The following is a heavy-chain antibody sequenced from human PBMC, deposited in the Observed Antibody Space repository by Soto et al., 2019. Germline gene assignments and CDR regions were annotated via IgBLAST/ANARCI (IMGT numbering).Heavy chain of an antibody. Sequence: QVQLVQSGAEVKKPGSSVKVSCKASGGTFSSYTISWVRQAPGQGLEWMGRIIPILGIANYAQKFQGRVMITADKSTSTAYMELSSLRSEDTAVNSCARGLHYDSISLDDYWGQGTLVTVSS. J-gene: IGHJ4*02. V-gene: IGHV1-69*02. CDR3: ARGLHYDSISLDDY. CDR2: IIPILGIA. CDR1: GGTFSSYT. D-gene: IGHD3-22*01.